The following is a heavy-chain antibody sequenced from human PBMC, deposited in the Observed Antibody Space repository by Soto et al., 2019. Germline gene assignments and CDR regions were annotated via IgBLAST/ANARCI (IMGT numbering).Heavy chain of an antibody. D-gene: IGHD3-22*01. CDR3: ASHSSGYIY. V-gene: IGHV3-7*01. Sequence: GGSLRLSCGASGFTFSSYWMSWVRQAPGKGLEWVANIKQDGSEKYYVDSVKGRFTISRDNAKNSLYLQMNSLRAEDTAVYFCASHSSGYIYWGQGT. CDR2: IKQDGSEK. CDR1: GFTFSSYW. J-gene: IGHJ4*02.